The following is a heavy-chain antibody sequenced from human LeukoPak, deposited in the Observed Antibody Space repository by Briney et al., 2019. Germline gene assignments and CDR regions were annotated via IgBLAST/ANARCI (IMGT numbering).Heavy chain of an antibody. Sequence: SETLSLTCTVSGGSVSSGSYYWSWIRQPPGKGLEWIGYIYYSGSTNYNPSLKSRVTISLDASKNQFSLRLRSVTAADTAVYYCARGKQHLPSTNWSDPWGQGTLVTVSS. CDR3: ARGKQHLPSTNWSDP. CDR1: GGSVSSGSYY. V-gene: IGHV4-61*01. CDR2: IYYSGST. J-gene: IGHJ5*02. D-gene: IGHD6-13*01.